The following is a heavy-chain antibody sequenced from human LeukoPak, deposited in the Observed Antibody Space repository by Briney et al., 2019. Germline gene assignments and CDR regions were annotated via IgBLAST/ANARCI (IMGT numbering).Heavy chain of an antibody. V-gene: IGHV3-21*01. Sequence: GGSLRLSCAASGFTFSSYSMNWVRQAPGKGLEWVSSISSSSSYIYYADSVKGRFTISRDNAKNSLYLQMNSLRAEDTAVYYCARARDYYDFWSGYSLIDYWGQGTLVTVSS. CDR2: ISSSSSYI. CDR1: GFTFSSYS. J-gene: IGHJ4*02. CDR3: ARARDYYDFWSGYSLIDY. D-gene: IGHD3-3*01.